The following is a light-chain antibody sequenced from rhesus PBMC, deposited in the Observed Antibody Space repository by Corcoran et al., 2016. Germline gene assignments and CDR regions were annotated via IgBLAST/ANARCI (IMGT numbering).Light chain of an antibody. J-gene: IGKJ2*01. CDR1: QGISIN. CDR3: QHGYGTLYS. CDR2: KAS. Sequence: DIQMTQSPSSLSAALGDRVTIPCQASQGISINLAWYQQKPGKVPKLRFYKASTLQSGVPSRFSGSGSGTDFTLTISSLQPEDFATYYCQHGYGTLYSFGQGTKVEIK. V-gene: IGKV1-25*01.